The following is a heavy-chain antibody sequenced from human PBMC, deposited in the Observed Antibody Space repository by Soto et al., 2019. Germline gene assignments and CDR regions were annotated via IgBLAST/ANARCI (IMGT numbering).Heavy chain of an antibody. V-gene: IGHV4-39*01. CDR1: GGSISSSSYY. D-gene: IGHD6-13*01. J-gene: IGHJ6*02. CDR2: IYYSGST. Sequence: QLQLQESGPGLVKPSETLSLTCTVSGGSISSSSYYWGWIRQPPGKGLEWIGSIYYSGSTYYNPSLKSRVTISVDTSKNPFSLKLSSVTAADTAVYYCARHKENVGSSWYLDYYYYYGMDVWGQGTTVTVSS. CDR3: ARHKENVGSSWYLDYYYYYGMDV.